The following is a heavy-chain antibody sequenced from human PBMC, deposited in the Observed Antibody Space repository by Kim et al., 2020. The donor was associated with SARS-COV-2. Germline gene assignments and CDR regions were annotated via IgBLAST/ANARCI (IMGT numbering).Heavy chain of an antibody. D-gene: IGHD6-19*01. CDR3: AKDLSRYRSGWRYYYYGMDL. Sequence: GGSLRLSCAASGFTFSSYGMHWVRQAPGKGLEWVAVISYDGSNKNYADSVKGRFTISRDNSKNTLYLQMNSLRAEDTAVYYCAKDLSRYRSGWRYYYYGMDLWGRGTTVTVPS. CDR1: GFTFSSYG. J-gene: IGHJ6*02. V-gene: IGHV3-30*18. CDR2: ISYDGSNK.